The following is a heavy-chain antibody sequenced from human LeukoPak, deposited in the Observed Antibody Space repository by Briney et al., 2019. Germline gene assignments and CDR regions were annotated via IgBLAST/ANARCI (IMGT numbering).Heavy chain of an antibody. J-gene: IGHJ4*02. D-gene: IGHD3-3*01. CDR2: ISGSGGST. V-gene: IGHV3-23*01. CDR1: GFTFSSYS. Sequence: PGGSLRLSCAASGFTFSSYSMSWVRQAPGKGLEWVSAISGSGGSTYYADSVKGRFTISRDNSKNTLYLQMNSLRAEDTDVYYCAKNSQAYDFWSGEGFDYWGQGTLVTVSS. CDR3: AKNSQAYDFWSGEGFDY.